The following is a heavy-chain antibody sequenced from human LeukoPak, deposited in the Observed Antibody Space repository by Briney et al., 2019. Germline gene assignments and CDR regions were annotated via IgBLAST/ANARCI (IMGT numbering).Heavy chain of an antibody. J-gene: IGHJ4*02. D-gene: IGHD1-14*01. Sequence: RHGESLQISCKGSGYSFTSYWIGWVRQLPGKGPEWMGIIYPGDSDTRYSPSFQGQVTISADKSISTAYLQWSSLKASDTAMYYCARGPAGNQFDYWGQGTLVTVSS. CDR3: ARGPAGNQFDY. CDR2: IYPGDSDT. V-gene: IGHV5-51*01. CDR1: GYSFTSYW.